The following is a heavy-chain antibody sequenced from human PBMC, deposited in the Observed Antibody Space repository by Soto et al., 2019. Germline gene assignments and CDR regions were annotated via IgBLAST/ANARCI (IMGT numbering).Heavy chain of an antibody. CDR1: GFTFSSYG. CDR3: AKDSRIVVVTAPYDY. J-gene: IGHJ4*02. CDR2: ISYDGSNK. V-gene: IGHV3-30*18. Sequence: QVQLVESGGGVVQPGRSLRLSCAASGFTFSSYGMHWVRQAPGKGLEWVAVISYDGSNKYYADSVKGRFTISRDNSKNTLYLQMNSTTAEDTAVYYCAKDSRIVVVTAPYDYWGQGTLVTVSS. D-gene: IGHD2-21*02.